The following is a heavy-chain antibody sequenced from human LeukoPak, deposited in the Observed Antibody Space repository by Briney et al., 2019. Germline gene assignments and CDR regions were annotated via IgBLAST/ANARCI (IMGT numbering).Heavy chain of an antibody. V-gene: IGHV4-34*01. D-gene: IGHD3-10*01. CDR3: ARVGVRGVIKVFDY. CDR2: INHSGST. Sequence: SETLSLACAAYGGSFSGYYWSWIRQPPGKGLEWIGEINHSGSTNYNPSLKSRVTISVDTSKNQFSLKLSSVTAADTAVYYCARVGVRGVIKVFDYWGQGTLVTVSS. J-gene: IGHJ4*02. CDR1: GGSFSGYY.